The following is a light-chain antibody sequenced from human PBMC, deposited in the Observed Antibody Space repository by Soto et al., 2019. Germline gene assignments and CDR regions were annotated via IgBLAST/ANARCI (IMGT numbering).Light chain of an antibody. CDR2: DVS. CDR1: SSDVGGYNY. Sequence: SELTQPASVSGSLAQSITISCTGTSSDVGGYNYVSWYQQHPGKAPKLMIYDVSNRPSGVSNRFSGSKSGNTASLTISGLQAEDEADYYCSSYTSSSFYVFGTGTKVTVL. J-gene: IGLJ1*01. CDR3: SSYTSSSFYV. V-gene: IGLV2-14*01.